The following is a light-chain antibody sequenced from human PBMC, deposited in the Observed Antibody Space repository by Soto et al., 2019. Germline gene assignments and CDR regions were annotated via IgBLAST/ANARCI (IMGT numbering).Light chain of an antibody. CDR2: GAS. V-gene: IGLV2-8*01. J-gene: IGLJ2*01. Sequence: QSALTQPPSASGSPGQSVTISCTGTSSDVGVYNYVSWYQQHPGKAPKLMISGASKRPSGGPGRFSGSKSGNTASLTVSGLQAEDEAYYYCSSFAGNNNLVFGGGTKLTVL. CDR1: SSDVGVYNY. CDR3: SSFAGNNNLV.